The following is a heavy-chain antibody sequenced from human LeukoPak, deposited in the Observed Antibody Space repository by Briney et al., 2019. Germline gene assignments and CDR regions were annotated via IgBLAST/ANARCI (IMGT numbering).Heavy chain of an antibody. Sequence: GGSLRLSCAASGVTFSSYWMSWVRQTPGKGLEWVANMNQDGSGKYYLDSVKGRFTISRDNAENSVFLQMNSLRAEDTGVYYCARDLVGLYDYYFDYWGQGTLVTASS. CDR2: MNQDGSGK. CDR1: GVTFSSYW. D-gene: IGHD1-26*01. V-gene: IGHV3-7*03. CDR3: ARDLVGLYDYYFDY. J-gene: IGHJ4*02.